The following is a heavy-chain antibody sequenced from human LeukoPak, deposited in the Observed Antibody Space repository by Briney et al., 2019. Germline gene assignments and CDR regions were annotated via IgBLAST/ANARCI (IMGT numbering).Heavy chain of an antibody. CDR1: GYTFTSYG. D-gene: IGHD3-22*01. CDR2: ISAYNGNT. V-gene: IGHV1-18*01. Sequence: ASVKVSCKASGYTFTSYGISWVRQAPGQGLEWMGWISAYNGNTNYAQKLQGRVTMTTDTSTSTAYMELRSLRSDDTAVYYCARDYYRRMIVVVTPPDYWGQGTLVTVSS. J-gene: IGHJ4*02. CDR3: ARDYYRRMIVVVTPPDY.